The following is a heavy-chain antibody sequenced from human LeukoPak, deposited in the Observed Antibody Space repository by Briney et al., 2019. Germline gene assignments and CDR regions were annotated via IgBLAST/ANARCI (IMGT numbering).Heavy chain of an antibody. Sequence: GGSLRLSCAASGFTFSSYSMNWVRQAPGKELEWVSSISSSSSYIYYADSVKGRFTISRDNAKNSLYLQMNSLRAEDTAVYYCARASEDYDSSGYLFDYWGQGTLVTVSS. J-gene: IGHJ4*02. CDR2: ISSSSSYI. CDR3: ARASEDYDSSGYLFDY. CDR1: GFTFSSYS. V-gene: IGHV3-21*01. D-gene: IGHD3-22*01.